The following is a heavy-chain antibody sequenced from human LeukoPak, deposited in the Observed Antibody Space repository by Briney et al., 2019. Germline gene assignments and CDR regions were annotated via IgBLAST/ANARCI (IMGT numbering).Heavy chain of an antibody. V-gene: IGHV4-61*01. CDR3: ARANIAAAGAAVY. CDR1: GGSLSSGSYY. J-gene: IGHJ4*02. CDR2: IYNSGST. Sequence: SETLSLTCTVSGGSLSSGSYYWSWIRQPPGKGLEWLGYIYNSGSTHYNPSLKSRVTISVDTSKNQFSLKLSSVTAADTAVYYCARANIAAAGAAVYWGQGTLVTVSS. D-gene: IGHD6-13*01.